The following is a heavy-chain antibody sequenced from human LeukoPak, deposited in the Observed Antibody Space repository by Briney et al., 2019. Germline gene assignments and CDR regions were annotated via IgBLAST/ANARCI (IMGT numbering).Heavy chain of an antibody. J-gene: IGHJ4*02. V-gene: IGHV1-46*01. CDR1: GYTFTSYY. CDR3: AREVPYDSSRYYQPFDY. D-gene: IGHD3-22*01. Sequence: SVKVSCKASGYTFTSYYMHWVRQAPGQGLEWMGIINPSGGSTSYAQKFQGRVTMTRDMSTSTAYMELRSLRSDDTAVYYCAREVPYDSSRYYQPFDYWGQGTLVTVSS. CDR2: INPSGGST.